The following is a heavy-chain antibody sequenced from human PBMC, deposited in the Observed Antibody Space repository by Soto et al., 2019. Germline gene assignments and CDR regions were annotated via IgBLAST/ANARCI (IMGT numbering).Heavy chain of an antibody. Sequence: PSGSLRLSCAASRVSVENYAITLVLQAPGKGLEWVSVISASGGTTFYADSVKGRFTVSRDNSKNTLFLQMSSLRAEDTAVYYCARAGYSDYRADYWGQGTLVTVSS. D-gene: IGHD4-17*01. CDR3: ARAGYSDYRADY. J-gene: IGHJ4*02. CDR1: RVSVENYA. CDR2: ISASGGTT. V-gene: IGHV3-23*01.